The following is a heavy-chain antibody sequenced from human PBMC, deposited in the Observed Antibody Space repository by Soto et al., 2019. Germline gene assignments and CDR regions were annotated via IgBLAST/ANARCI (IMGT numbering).Heavy chain of an antibody. CDR3: ARWQPVFGIEKENWFDP. V-gene: IGHV1-69*13. J-gene: IGHJ5*02. CDR2: IIPIFVTA. CDR1: GGTFSSYA. D-gene: IGHD6-13*01. Sequence: SVKVSCKASGGTFSSYAISWVRQAPGQGLEWMGGIIPIFVTANYAQKFQGRVTITADESTSTAYMELSSLRSEDTAVYYCARWQPVFGIEKENWFDPWGQGTLVTVSS.